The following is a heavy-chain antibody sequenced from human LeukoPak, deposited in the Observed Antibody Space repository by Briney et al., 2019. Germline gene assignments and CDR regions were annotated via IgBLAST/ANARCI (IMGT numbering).Heavy chain of an antibody. Sequence: PGRSLRLSCAASGFTFDDYAMHWVRQAPGKGLEWVSGISWNSGSIGYADSVKGRFTISRDNAKNSLYLQMNSLRAEDTALYYCAKVIDSGYYYVYWGQGTLVTVSS. CDR3: AKVIDSGYYYVY. CDR1: GFTFDDYA. J-gene: IGHJ4*02. CDR2: ISWNSGSI. D-gene: IGHD3-22*01. V-gene: IGHV3-9*01.